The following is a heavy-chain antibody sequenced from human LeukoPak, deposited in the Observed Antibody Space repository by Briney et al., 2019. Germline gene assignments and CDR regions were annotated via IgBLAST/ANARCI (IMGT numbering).Heavy chain of an antibody. CDR1: GYTFTDYY. CDR2: ITPYSGGT. V-gene: IGHV1-2*02. D-gene: IGHD3-10*01. CDR3: AREFNTYYYGSGSHDAFDI. J-gene: IGHJ3*02. Sequence: ASVKVSCKASGYTFTDYYIHWVRQAPGQGLEWMGWITPYSGGTDYAQNVQGRVTMTMDTSISTVYMELSRLRSDDTAVYYCAREFNTYYYGSGSHDAFDIWGQGTEVTVS.